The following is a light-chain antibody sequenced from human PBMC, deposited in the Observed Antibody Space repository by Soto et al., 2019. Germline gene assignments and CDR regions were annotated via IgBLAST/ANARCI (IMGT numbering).Light chain of an antibody. CDR3: QQRSNWPT. CDR2: DAS. V-gene: IGKV3-11*01. J-gene: IGKJ4*01. Sequence: EIVLTQSPSTLSLSPVERSTLSCRASQSVSSYLAWYQQKPGQAPRLLIYDASNRATGIPARFSGSGSGTNFTLTISSLEPEDFAVYYCQQRSNWPTFGGGTKVDIK. CDR1: QSVSSY.